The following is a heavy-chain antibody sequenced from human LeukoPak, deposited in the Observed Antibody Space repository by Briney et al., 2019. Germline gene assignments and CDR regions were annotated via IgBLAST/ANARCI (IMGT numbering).Heavy chain of an antibody. CDR3: ARGRVYDYVWGSYRANFDY. D-gene: IGHD3-16*02. V-gene: IGHV4-4*07. J-gene: IGHJ4*02. Sequence: SETLSLTCTVSGGSISSYYWSWIRQPAGKGLEWIGRIYTSGSTNYNPSLKSRVTMSVDTSKNQFSLKLSSVTAADTAVYYCARGRVYDYVWGSYRANFDYWGQGTLVTVFS. CDR2: IYTSGST. CDR1: GGSISSYY.